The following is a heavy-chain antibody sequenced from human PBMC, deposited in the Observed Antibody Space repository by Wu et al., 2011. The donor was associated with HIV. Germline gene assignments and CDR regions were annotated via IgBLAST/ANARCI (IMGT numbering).Heavy chain of an antibody. J-gene: IGHJ3*02. Sequence: QVQLVQSGAEAKKPGASVKVSCKASGYMFNSYYMHWVRRVPGQGLEWMGIINPSGGSTTYAQKFQGRVTMTRDTSTSTVYMELSSLRSEDTAVYYCARDRTALVRAPFDIWAKGQWSPSLQ. CDR1: GYMFNSYY. CDR2: INPSGGST. D-gene: IGHD5-18*01. CDR3: ARDRTALVRAPFDI. V-gene: IGHV1-46*02.